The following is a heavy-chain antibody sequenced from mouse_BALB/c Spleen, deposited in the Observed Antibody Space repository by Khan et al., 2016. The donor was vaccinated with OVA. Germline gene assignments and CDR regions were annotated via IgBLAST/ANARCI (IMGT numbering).Heavy chain of an antibody. CDR1: GFSLRNYG. CDR3: ARQPYYHYNIMDY. D-gene: IGHD2-10*01. V-gene: IGHV2-6-1*01. J-gene: IGHJ4*01. Sequence: QVQLKQSGPGLAAPSQSLSITCTISGFSLRNYGVHWVRQPPGKGLEWLVVIWSDGSTNYNSVLKSRLTVTKDNSQSQVFLKMNSLQTDDTAIYFCARQPYYHYNIMDYWGQGTSVTVSS. CDR2: IWSDGST.